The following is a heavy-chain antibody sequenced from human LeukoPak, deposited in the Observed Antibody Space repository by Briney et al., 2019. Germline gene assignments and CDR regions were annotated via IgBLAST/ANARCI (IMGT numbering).Heavy chain of an antibody. V-gene: IGHV1-18*01. CDR2: ISAYKGNT. Sequence: SPLKVSCKPSGYTFTSYGISCGPQARGHGLEGMGGISAYKGNTNYAQKLQGRVTMSTDTSTSTAYMELRSLRSDATGVYYCASSGSVVARFGESPFSYWGQGTLVTVSS. J-gene: IGHJ4*02. CDR3: ASSGSVVARFGESPFSY. D-gene: IGHD3-10*01. CDR1: GYTFTSYG.